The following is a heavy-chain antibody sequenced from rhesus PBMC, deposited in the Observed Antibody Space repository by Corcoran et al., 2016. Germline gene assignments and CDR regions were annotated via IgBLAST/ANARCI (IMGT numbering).Heavy chain of an antibody. Sequence: QVQLQESGPGLVKPLETLSLTCAVSGGSISSNSWCWIRPAPRKGLEWVGYIYGRGRSTNYNPSLKSQVTLEGDRSKNKLSLKRSSVNAADTAVYYCARQGIAAAGFCDYWGQGVLVTVSS. J-gene: IGHJ4*01. D-gene: IGHD6-25*01. CDR2: IYGRGRST. CDR1: GGSISSNS. CDR3: ARQGIAAAGFCDY. V-gene: IGHV4S11*01.